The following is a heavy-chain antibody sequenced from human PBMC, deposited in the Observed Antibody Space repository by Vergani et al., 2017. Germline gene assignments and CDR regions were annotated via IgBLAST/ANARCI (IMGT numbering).Heavy chain of an antibody. CDR2: ISARYPST. D-gene: IGHD3-22*01. CDR1: GFTFSSAW. J-gene: IGHJ4*02. V-gene: IGHV3-23*04. Sequence: EVQPVESGGGLVKPGGSLRLSCTTSGFTFSSAWMSWVRQAPGKGLEWVSAISARYPSTYYADSGKGRFTISRDNSKNMLYLQMNSLRAEDTAVYYCARLSYDTTPYLQGGYDFWGQGTLVSVSS. CDR3: ARLSYDTTPYLQGGYDF.